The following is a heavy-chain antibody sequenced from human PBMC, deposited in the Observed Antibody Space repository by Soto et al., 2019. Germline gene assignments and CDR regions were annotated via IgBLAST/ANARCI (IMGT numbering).Heavy chain of an antibody. D-gene: IGHD1-20*01. J-gene: IGHJ4*02. V-gene: IGHV4-31*03. Sequence: NPSETLSLTCTVSGGSISSGGYYWSWIRQHPGKGLEWIGYIYYSGSTYYHPSLKSRVTISVDTSKNQFSLKLSSVTAADTAVYYCARANNWNYFDYWGQGTLVTVSS. CDR3: ARANNWNYFDY. CDR2: IYYSGST. CDR1: GGSISSGGYY.